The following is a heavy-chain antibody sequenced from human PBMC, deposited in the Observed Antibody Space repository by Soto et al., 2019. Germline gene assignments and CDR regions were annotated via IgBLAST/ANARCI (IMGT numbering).Heavy chain of an antibody. CDR1: AGSMRSYY. CDR2: ITYSGGT. CDR3: SRDLIIGGGYFGMDV. Sequence: PSETLSLTSTVSAGSMRSYYWSWIRQSPEKGLEWIGYITYSGGTNYNPSLKSRIAISIDTSKNQFSLKLSSVTAADTAVYYCSRDLIIGGGYFGMDVWCQGTTVT. D-gene: IGHD3-16*01. V-gene: IGHV4-59*01. J-gene: IGHJ6*02.